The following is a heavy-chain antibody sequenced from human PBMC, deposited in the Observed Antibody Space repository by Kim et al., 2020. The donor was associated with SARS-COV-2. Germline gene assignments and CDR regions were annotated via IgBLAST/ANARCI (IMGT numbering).Heavy chain of an antibody. D-gene: IGHD6-19*01. Sequence: GGSLRLSCAASGFTFINYAVTWVRQAPGKGLEWVSSISGSGGRTYYADSVKGRFTISRDNSYNTLYLQMNKLRAEDTAKYYCAKDRVAVPGPFFDFWGQGILVTVSS. J-gene: IGHJ4*02. CDR1: GFTFINYA. V-gene: IGHV3-23*01. CDR3: AKDRVAVPGPFFDF. CDR2: ISGSGGRT.